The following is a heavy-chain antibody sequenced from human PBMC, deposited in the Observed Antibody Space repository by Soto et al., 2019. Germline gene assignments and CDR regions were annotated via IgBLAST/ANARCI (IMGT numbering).Heavy chain of an antibody. CDR2: ISGSGGHT. D-gene: IGHD3-16*01. J-gene: IGHJ3*02. CDR3: AKEGSYMGGAFDI. V-gene: IGHV3-23*01. CDR1: GIIFSAYA. Sequence: GWSLRLSCTPAGIIFSAYAMSLVRQAPGKGLEWVSGISGSGGHTYYADSVKGRFTISRDSSKNTLYLQMNSLRAEDTAVYYCAKEGSYMGGAFDIWGPGTMVTVSS.